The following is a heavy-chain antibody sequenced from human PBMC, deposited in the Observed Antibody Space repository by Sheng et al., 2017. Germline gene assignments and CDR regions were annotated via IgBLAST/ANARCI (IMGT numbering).Heavy chain of an antibody. CDR3: AREEVVRGVMGYYYYMDV. CDR2: ISSSSSYI. CDR1: GFTFSSYS. Sequence: EVQLVESGGGLVKPGGPVRLSCAASGFTFSSYSMNWVRQAPGKGLEWVSSISSSSSYIYYADSVKGRFTISRDNAKNSLYLQMNSLRAEDTAVYYCAREEVVRGVMGYYYYMDVWGKGYHGHR. J-gene: IGHJ6*03. D-gene: IGHD3-10*01. V-gene: IGHV3-21*01.